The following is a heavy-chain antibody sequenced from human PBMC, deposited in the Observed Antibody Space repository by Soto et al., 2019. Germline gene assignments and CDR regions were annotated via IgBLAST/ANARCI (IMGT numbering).Heavy chain of an antibody. CDR3: AKDPRDWGYIWFDP. CDR2: ISSSGGST. Sequence: EVQLLESGGGLVQPGGSLRLSCAASGFTFSSYAMSWVRQAPGKGLEWVSSISSSGGSTEYADSVKGRFTISRDNSKNTLYLQTSSLSAEDTAVYYCAKDPRDWGYIWFDPWGKGALVTVSS. D-gene: IGHD7-27*01. CDR1: GFTFSSYA. V-gene: IGHV3-23*01. J-gene: IGHJ5*02.